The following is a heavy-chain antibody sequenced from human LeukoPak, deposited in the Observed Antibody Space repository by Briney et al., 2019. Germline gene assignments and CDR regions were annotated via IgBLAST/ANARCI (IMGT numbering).Heavy chain of an antibody. D-gene: IGHD2-15*01. CDR3: ASEYCSGGSCPIDY. Sequence: GASVKVSCKASGYTFTSYDINWVRQATGQGLEWMGWMNPNSGNTGYAQKFQGRVTMTRNTSISTAYMELSSLRSDDTAVYYCASEYCSGGSCPIDYWGQGTLVTVSS. CDR2: MNPNSGNT. CDR1: GYTFTSYD. J-gene: IGHJ4*02. V-gene: IGHV1-8*01.